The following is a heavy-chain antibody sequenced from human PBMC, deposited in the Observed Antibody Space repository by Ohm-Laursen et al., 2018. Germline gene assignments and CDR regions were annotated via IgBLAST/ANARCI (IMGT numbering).Heavy chain of an antibody. CDR3: AREYSSSSGLGYYYYGMDV. CDR1: GGSVSSGSYY. D-gene: IGHD6-6*01. Sequence: TLSLTCTVSGGSVSSGSYYWSWIRQPPGKGLEWIGYIYYSGSTNYNPSLKSRVTISVDTSKNQFSLKLSSVTAADTAVYYCAREYSSSSGLGYYYYGMDVWGQGTAVTVSS. V-gene: IGHV4-61*01. J-gene: IGHJ6*02. CDR2: IYYSGST.